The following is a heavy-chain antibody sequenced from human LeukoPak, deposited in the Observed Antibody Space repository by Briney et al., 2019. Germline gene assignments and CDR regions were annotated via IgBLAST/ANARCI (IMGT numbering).Heavy chain of an antibody. CDR1: GFTVSSNY. V-gene: IGHV3-53*01. Sequence: GVSLRLSCAASGFTVSSNYMSWVRQAPGKGLGWVSVIYSGGSTYYADSVKGRFTISRDNSKNTLYLQMNSLRAEDTAVYYCARGSGLAAFDIWGQGTMVTVSS. CDR2: IYSGGST. D-gene: IGHD3-3*01. CDR3: ARGSGLAAFDI. J-gene: IGHJ3*02.